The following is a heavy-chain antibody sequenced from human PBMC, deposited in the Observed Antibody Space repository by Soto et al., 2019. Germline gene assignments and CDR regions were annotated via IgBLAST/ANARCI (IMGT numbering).Heavy chain of an antibody. J-gene: IGHJ5*02. CDR2: INHSGST. CDR3: ARGPSGGYNWFDP. CDR1: GGSFSGYY. D-gene: IGHD3-10*01. V-gene: IGHV4-34*01. Sequence: SDTLSLTCAVYGGSFSGYYWSWIRQPPGKGLEWIGEINHSGSTNYNPSLKSRVSISLDTSKNQFSLKLNSVTAADTAVYYCARGPSGGYNWFDPWGQGTLVTVSS.